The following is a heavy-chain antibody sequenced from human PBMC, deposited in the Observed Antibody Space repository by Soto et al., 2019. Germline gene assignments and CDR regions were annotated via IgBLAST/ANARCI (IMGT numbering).Heavy chain of an antibody. J-gene: IGHJ4*02. CDR2: FSSSSGTI. Sequence: EVQLVESGGGLVQPGGSLRLSCAASGFTFSSYSMNWVRQAPGKGLEWVSYFSSSSGTIYYADSVKGRFTISRDNGKNSLDLQMSSLIDEDTAVYYCAREGWPFDYWGQGTLVTVAS. V-gene: IGHV3-48*02. CDR3: AREGWPFDY. CDR1: GFTFSSYS. D-gene: IGHD1-26*01.